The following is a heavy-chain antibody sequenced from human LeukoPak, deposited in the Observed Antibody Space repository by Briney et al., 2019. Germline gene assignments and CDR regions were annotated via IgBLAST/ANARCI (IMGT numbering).Heavy chain of an antibody. CDR2: VNPNSGGT. J-gene: IGHJ3*02. CDR1: GYTFTGYY. CDR3: ARGAPSDGSGSQRAFDI. D-gene: IGHD3-10*01. Sequence: ASVKVSCKASGYTFTGYYMHWVRQAPGQGLEWMGWVNPNSGGTNYAQKFQGWVTMTRDTSISTAYMELSRLRSDDTAVYYCARGAPSDGSGSQRAFDIWGQGTMVTVSS. V-gene: IGHV1-2*04.